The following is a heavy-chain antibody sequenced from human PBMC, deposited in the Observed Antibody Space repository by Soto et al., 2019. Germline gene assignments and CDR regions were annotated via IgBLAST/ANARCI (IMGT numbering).Heavy chain of an antibody. Sequence: GGSLRLSCAVSGFSFSTYAMSWVRQGPGKGLEWVSGISAGGGNTYYADSVRGRFTISRDNSKNTLYLQITSLRAEDTAVYYCAKTPLRFLEWLLARMDVWGQGTTVTVSS. D-gene: IGHD3-3*01. CDR2: ISAGGGNT. V-gene: IGHV3-23*01. CDR1: GFSFSTYA. J-gene: IGHJ6*02. CDR3: AKTPLRFLEWLLARMDV.